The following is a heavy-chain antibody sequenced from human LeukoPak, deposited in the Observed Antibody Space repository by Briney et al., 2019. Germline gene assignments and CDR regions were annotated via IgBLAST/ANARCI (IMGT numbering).Heavy chain of an antibody. CDR2: IRYDGSNK. CDR3: AKEERGGFCTNGVCYPGDY. D-gene: IGHD2-8*01. Sequence: PGGSLRLSCAASGFTFSSYGMHWVRQAPGKGLEWVAFIRYDGSNKYYADSVKGRFTISRDNSKNTLYLQMNSLTAEDTAVYYCAKEERGGFCTNGVCYPGDYWGQGTLVTVSS. CDR1: GFTFSSYG. V-gene: IGHV3-30*02. J-gene: IGHJ4*02.